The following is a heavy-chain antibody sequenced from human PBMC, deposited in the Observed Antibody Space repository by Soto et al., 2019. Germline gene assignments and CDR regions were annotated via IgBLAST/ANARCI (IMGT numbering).Heavy chain of an antibody. CDR2: ITHDGSRI. CDR3: ARVGWGYSLGSGFDP. CDR1: GFGFNVYS. D-gene: IGHD3-16*01. V-gene: IGHV3-30*03. Sequence: QVELVESGGGVVQPGRSLRLSCAASGFGFNVYSMGWVRQAPGKGLEWVAAITHDGSRIHYMDSVKGRFVISRDNSKNTLYLEMKSLRPEDTALYYCARVGWGYSLGSGFDPWGQGTLVTVPS. J-gene: IGHJ5*02.